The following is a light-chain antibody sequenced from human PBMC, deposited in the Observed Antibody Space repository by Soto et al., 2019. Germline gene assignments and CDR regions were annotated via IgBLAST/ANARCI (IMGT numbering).Light chain of an antibody. CDR2: GAS. Sequence: EIVMTQSPATLSVSPGERATLSCRASQRVSSNLAWYQQKPGQAPRLLIYGASSRATGIPDRFSGSGSGTDFTLTISRLEPEDFAVYYCQQYGSPWTFGQGTKVDIK. V-gene: IGKV3-20*01. CDR3: QQYGSPWT. CDR1: QRVSSN. J-gene: IGKJ1*01.